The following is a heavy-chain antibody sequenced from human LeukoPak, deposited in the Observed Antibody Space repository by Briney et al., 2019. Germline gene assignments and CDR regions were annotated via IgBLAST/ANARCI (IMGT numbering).Heavy chain of an antibody. CDR2: IYSGGST. J-gene: IGHJ5*02. D-gene: IGHD2-2*01. CDR1: GFTFSSYW. V-gene: IGHV3-66*01. CDR3: AKDRHAPGRYCSSTICFPFDP. Sequence: GGSLRLSCAASGFTFSSYWMSWVRQAPGKGLEWVSVIYSGGSTHYADSVKGRFTISRDNSKNTLYLQMNSLRTEDTAVYYCAKDRHAPGRYCSSTICFPFDPWGQGTLVTVSS.